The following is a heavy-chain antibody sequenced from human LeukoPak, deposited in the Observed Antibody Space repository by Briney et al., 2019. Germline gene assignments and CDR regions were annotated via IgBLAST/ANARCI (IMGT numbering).Heavy chain of an antibody. CDR1: GFTFSSYS. D-gene: IGHD5/OR15-5a*01. J-gene: IGHJ4*02. CDR3: ARDWSNDY. V-gene: IGHV3-48*01. CDR2: ISSSSSTI. Sequence: GGSLRLSCAASGFTFSSYSMNWVRQAPGKGLEWVSYISSSSSTIYYAGSVKGRFTISRDNAKNSLYLQMNSLRAEDTAVYYCARDWSNDYWGQGTLVTVSS.